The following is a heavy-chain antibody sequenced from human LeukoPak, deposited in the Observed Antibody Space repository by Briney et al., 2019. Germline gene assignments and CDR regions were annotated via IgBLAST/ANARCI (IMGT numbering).Heavy chain of an antibody. CDR1: GGSISSYY. CDR3: ARVGYDFWSGHDYYYYMDV. J-gene: IGHJ6*03. CDR2: IYYSGST. V-gene: IGHV4-59*01. D-gene: IGHD3-3*01. Sequence: SETLSLTCTVSGGSISSYYWSWIRQPPGKGLEWIGYIYYSGSTNYNPSLKSRVTISVDTSKNQFSLKLSSVTAADTAVYYCARVGYDFWSGHDYYYYMDVWGKGTTVTVSS.